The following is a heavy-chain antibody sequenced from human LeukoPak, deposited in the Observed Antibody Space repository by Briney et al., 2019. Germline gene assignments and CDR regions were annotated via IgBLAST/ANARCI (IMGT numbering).Heavy chain of an antibody. CDR2: ISYDGSNT. J-gene: IGHJ6*02. D-gene: IGHD3-16*01. CDR1: GFTFSGYD. Sequence: GGSLRLSCAASGFTFSGYDMHWVRQAPGKGLEWVAMISYDGSNTDYAESVQGRFTISRDNSKKTLYLQMNSLRAEDTAVCYCARGVSSYGYDYYYGMDVWGQGTTVTVS. V-gene: IGHV3-30-3*01. CDR3: ARGVSSYGYDYYYGMDV.